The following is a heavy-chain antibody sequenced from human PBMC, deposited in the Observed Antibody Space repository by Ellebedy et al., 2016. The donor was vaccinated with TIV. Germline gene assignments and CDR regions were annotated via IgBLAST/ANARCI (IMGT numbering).Heavy chain of an antibody. V-gene: IGHV3-49*03. D-gene: IGHD4-17*01. J-gene: IGHJ4*02. CDR3: AKDRNGDYVVYFDY. CDR1: GFTFGDYA. Sequence: GESLKISCTASGFTFGDYAVSWFRQAPGKGLEWVGFLRSTAYGGTTEYAASVKGRFTISRDDSKSIAYLQMNSLRAEDTAIYYCAKDRNGDYVVYFDYWGQGTLVTVSS. CDR2: LRSTAYGGTT.